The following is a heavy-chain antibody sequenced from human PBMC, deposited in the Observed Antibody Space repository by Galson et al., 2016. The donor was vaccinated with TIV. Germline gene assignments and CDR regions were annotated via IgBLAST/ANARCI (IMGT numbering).Heavy chain of an antibody. CDR2: INGDGSST. CDR1: GFTFSNFW. V-gene: IGHV3-74*01. J-gene: IGHJ6*02. D-gene: IGHD3/OR15-3a*01. CDR3: ARAGDWLGVYGLDV. Sequence: SLRLSCAASGFTFSNFWIHWVRQSPGKGPVWVSRINGDGSSTTYADSVKGRFTISRDNAENTLYLQMNSLRVDDTAVYYCARAGDWLGVYGLDVWGQGTTVTVPS.